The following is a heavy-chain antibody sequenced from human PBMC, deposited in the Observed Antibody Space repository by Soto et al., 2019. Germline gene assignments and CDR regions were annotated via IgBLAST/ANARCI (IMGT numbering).Heavy chain of an antibody. CDR2: VHHSWGS. CDR3: ARQGFGPLHGLVDV. D-gene: IGHD3-10*01. J-gene: IGHJ6*02. CDR1: GGSISSYY. Sequence: QVQLQESGPGLVKPWETLSLSCTVSGGSISSYYWSWIRLPPGKPMEWIGYVHHSWGSSYNPSLQRRVAISLDPSKSQFSLELTSVTAADTAVYYCARQGFGPLHGLVDVWGQGTTVIVSS. V-gene: IGHV4-59*08.